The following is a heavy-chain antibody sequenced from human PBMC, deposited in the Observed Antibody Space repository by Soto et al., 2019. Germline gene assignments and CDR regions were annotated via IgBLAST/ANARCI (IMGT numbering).Heavy chain of an antibody. CDR2: ISGSGGST. Sequence: GGSLRLSCAASGFTFSSYAMSWVRHAPGKGLEWVSAISGSGGSTYYADSVKGRFTISRDNSKNTLYLQMNSLRAEDTAVYYCAKGHPLGWRPPGQDAFDIWGQGTMVTVSS. V-gene: IGHV3-23*01. CDR1: GFTFSSYA. D-gene: IGHD2-15*01. CDR3: AKGHPLGWRPPGQDAFDI. J-gene: IGHJ3*02.